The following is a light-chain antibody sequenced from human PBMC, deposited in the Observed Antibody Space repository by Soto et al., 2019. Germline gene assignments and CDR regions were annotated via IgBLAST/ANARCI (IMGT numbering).Light chain of an antibody. J-gene: IGLJ1*01. V-gene: IGLV1-40*01. CDR3: QSFDSSLSAYV. Sequence: QSVLTQPPSVSGAPGQRVTISCTGNSSNIAAGYDVHWYQQLPGTAPKLLIYANNNRPSGVPDRFSGSKSGTSASLAITGFQAEDEAHYYCQSFDSSLSAYVFGVGTKVTVL. CDR2: ANN. CDR1: SSNIAAGYD.